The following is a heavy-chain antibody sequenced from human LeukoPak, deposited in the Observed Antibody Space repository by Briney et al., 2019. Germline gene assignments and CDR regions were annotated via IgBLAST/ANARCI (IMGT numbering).Heavy chain of an antibody. Sequence: PSETLSLPCTVSGGSISSGDYYWRWIRQPPGKGLEWIGYIYYSGSTYYNPSLKSRVTISVDTSKNQFSLKLSSVAAADTAVYYCARDSDYYDSSGLSGNWFDPWGQGTLVTVSS. CDR2: IYYSGST. CDR1: GGSISSGDYY. D-gene: IGHD3-22*01. J-gene: IGHJ5*02. V-gene: IGHV4-30-4*01. CDR3: ARDSDYYDSSGLSGNWFDP.